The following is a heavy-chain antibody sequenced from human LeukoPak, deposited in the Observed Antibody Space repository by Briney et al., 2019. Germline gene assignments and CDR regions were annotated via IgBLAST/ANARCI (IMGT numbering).Heavy chain of an antibody. Sequence: GESLKISCKGSGYNFNSFWIGWVRQMPGKGLEWMGIFYPGNSDTRYSPSFQGQVSFSADKSISAAYLQWTSLQASDTAMYYCARHKSDETATYFFDYWGQGTPVTVSS. CDR3: ARHKSDETATYFFDY. D-gene: IGHD1-1*01. J-gene: IGHJ4*02. CDR2: FYPGNSDT. CDR1: GYNFNSFW. V-gene: IGHV5-51*01.